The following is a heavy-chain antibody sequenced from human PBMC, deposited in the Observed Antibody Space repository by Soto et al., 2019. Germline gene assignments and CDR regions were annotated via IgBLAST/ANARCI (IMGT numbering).Heavy chain of an antibody. CDR1: GFTFSDYY. V-gene: IGHV3-11*05. J-gene: IGHJ4*02. D-gene: IGHD3-22*01. CDR3: ATGQYYYDSSGYYDS. CDR2: ISSSSSYT. Sequence: QVQLVESGGGLVKPGGSLRLSCAASGFTFSDYYMSWIRQAPGKGLEWVSYISSSSSYTNYADSVKGRFTISRDNAKNSLYLQMNSQRAEDTAVYYCATGQYYYDSSGYYDSWGQGTLVTVSS.